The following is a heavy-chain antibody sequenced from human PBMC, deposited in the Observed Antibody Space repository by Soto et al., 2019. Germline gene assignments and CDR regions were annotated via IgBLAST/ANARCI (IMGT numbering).Heavy chain of an antibody. CDR2: ISYDGSNK. V-gene: IGHV3-30-3*02. D-gene: IGHD2-21*02. CDR3: AKELQRSFDY. CDR1: GFIFSSYA. J-gene: IGHJ4*02. Sequence: QVQLVESGGGVVQPGRSLRLSCAASGFIFSSYAMHWVRQAPGKGLEWVAVISYDGSNKYYAASVKGRFTISRDNSKNTLYLQMNSLRAEDTAVYYCAKELQRSFDYWGQGTLVTVSS.